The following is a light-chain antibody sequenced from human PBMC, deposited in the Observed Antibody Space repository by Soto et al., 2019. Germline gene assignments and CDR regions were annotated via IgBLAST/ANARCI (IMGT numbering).Light chain of an antibody. J-gene: IGKJ2*01. CDR3: QQYGSPKYT. V-gene: IGKV3-20*01. Sequence: EIVLTQSPGTLSLSPGERATLSCRASQSVSSSYLAWYQQKPGQAPRLLIYGASSRATGIPDRFSGSGSGTDFTLTISRLEPEEFAVYYCQQYGSPKYTFGQGTKLEIK. CDR2: GAS. CDR1: QSVSSSY.